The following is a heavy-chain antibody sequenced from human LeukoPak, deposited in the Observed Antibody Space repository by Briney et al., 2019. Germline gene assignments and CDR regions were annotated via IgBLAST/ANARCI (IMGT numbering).Heavy chain of an antibody. D-gene: IGHD2-15*01. CDR2: ISYGGSNK. CDR1: GFTFSSYA. Sequence: PGGSLRLSCAASGFTFSSYAMHWVRQAPGKGLEWVAVISYGGSNKYYADSVKGRFTISRDNSKNTLYLQMNSLRAEDTAVYYCARGQDIVVVVAATPGPSDAFDIWGQGTMVTVSS. V-gene: IGHV3-30-3*01. J-gene: IGHJ3*02. CDR3: ARGQDIVVVVAATPGPSDAFDI.